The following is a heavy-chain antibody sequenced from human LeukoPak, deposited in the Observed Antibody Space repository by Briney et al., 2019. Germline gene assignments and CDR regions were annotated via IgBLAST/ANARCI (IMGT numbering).Heavy chain of an antibody. D-gene: IGHD6-13*01. V-gene: IGHV3-74*01. Sequence: GRSLRLSCAASGFTFSSYAMHWVRQAPGKGLVWVSRINSDGSSTSYADSVKGRFTISRDNSKNTLYLQLNSLRAEDTAVYYCAKDRIAAPGTVDYWGQGTLVTVSS. CDR1: GFTFSSYA. J-gene: IGHJ4*02. CDR2: INSDGSST. CDR3: AKDRIAAPGTVDY.